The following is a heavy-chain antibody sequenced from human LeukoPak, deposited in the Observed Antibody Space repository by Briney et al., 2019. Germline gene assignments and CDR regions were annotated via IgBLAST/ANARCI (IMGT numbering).Heavy chain of an antibody. D-gene: IGHD5-18*01. CDR1: GFTFSSYA. Sequence: SGGSLRLSCAASGFTFSSYAMSWVRQAPGKGLEWVSVIYSGGSTYYADSVKGRFTISRDNSKNTLYLQMNSLRAEDTAVYYCARARGYSYGLFYWGQGTLVSVSS. CDR3: ARARGYSYGLFY. V-gene: IGHV3-53*01. CDR2: IYSGGST. J-gene: IGHJ4*02.